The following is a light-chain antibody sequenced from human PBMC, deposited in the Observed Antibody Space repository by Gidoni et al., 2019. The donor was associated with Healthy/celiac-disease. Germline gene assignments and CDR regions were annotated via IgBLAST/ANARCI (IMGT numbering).Light chain of an antibody. J-gene: IGKJ4*01. CDR1: QDISNY. CDR2: DAS. Sequence: DNQMTQSPSFLSASVGDRVTITCQASQDISNYLNWYQQKPGKAPKLLIYDASNLETGVPSRLSGSGSGTDFTFTISSLQPEDIATYYCQQYDNLPLTFGGGTKVEIK. CDR3: QQYDNLPLT. V-gene: IGKV1-33*01.